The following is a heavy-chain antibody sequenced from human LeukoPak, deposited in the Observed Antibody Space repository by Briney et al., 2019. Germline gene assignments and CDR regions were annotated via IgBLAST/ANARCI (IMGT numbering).Heavy chain of an antibody. V-gene: IGHV4-4*02. CDR2: VHLNGAT. J-gene: IGHJ4*02. CDR1: GGSILSTNW. CDR3: TRESGAFSPFGF. D-gene: IGHD1-26*01. Sequence: SGTLSLTCAVSGGSILSTNWWSWVRQPPGKGLEWIGEVHLNGATNYNPSVEGRVTMSIDKSKNHLSLEVISVTAADAAMYYCTRESGAFSPFGFWGQGTLVTVSS.